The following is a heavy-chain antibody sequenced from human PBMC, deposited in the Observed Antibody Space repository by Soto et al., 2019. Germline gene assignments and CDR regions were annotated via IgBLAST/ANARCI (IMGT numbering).Heavy chain of an antibody. Sequence: EVQLLESGGGLVQPGGSLRLSCAASGFTFGTYEMNWVRQAPGKGLEWVSYISRSGSTIYYADSVKGRFTISRDNAKNSLYLQMNSLRAEDTAVYYCARDPSLSSSSYLSYCCGRDVWGEGTTFTVSS. V-gene: IGHV3-48*03. CDR1: GFTFGTYE. J-gene: IGHJ6*04. CDR2: ISRSGSTI. D-gene: IGHD6-6*01. CDR3: ARDPSLSSSSYLSYCCGRDV.